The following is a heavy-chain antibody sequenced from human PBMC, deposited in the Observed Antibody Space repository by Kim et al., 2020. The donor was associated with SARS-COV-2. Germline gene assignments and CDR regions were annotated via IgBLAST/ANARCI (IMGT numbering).Heavy chain of an antibody. Sequence: GGSLRLSCAASGFTFSSYSMNWVRQAPGKGLEWVSYISSSSSTIYYADSVKGRFTISRDNAKNSLYLQMNSLRDEDTAVYYCARGEDGSGSYWAENYYYYGMDVWGQGTTVTVSS. CDR2: ISSSSSTI. CDR1: GFTFSSYS. CDR3: ARGEDGSGSYWAENYYYYGMDV. J-gene: IGHJ6*02. D-gene: IGHD3-10*01. V-gene: IGHV3-48*02.